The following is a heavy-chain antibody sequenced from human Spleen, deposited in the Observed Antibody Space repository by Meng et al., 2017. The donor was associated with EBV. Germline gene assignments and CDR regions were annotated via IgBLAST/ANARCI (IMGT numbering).Heavy chain of an antibody. J-gene: IGHJ4*02. CDR1: GGTFSSYA. D-gene: IGHD6-13*01. Sequence: GRTGVEVKRPGSSVKGSCKASGGTFSSYAIRWVRKAPGQGLEGMGGIIPIFGTANYAQKCQGRVTITADESTSTAYMELSSLRSEDTAVYYCARGELNTYSKIWGQGTLVTVAS. V-gene: IGHV1-69*01. CDR3: ARGELNTYSKI. CDR2: IIPIFGTA.